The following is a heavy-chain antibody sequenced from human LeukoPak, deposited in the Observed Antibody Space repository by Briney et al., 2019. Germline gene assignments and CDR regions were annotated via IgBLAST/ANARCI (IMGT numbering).Heavy chain of an antibody. D-gene: IGHD2-2*01. CDR1: GFTFSSYA. V-gene: IGHV3-23*01. CDR3: AKGRGLGYCSSTSCERPTYYFDY. Sequence: GGSLRLSCAASGFTFSSYAMSWVRQAPGKGLEWVSAISGSGGSTYYADSVKGRLTISRDNSKNTLYLQMNSLRAEDTAVYYCAKGRGLGYCSSTSCERPTYYFDYWGQGTLVTVSS. CDR2: ISGSGGST. J-gene: IGHJ4*02.